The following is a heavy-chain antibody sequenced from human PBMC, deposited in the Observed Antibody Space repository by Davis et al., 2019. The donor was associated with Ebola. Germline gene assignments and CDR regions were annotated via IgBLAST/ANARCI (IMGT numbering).Heavy chain of an antibody. CDR1: GFTFSSYG. CDR2: ISGSGGST. Sequence: PGGSLRLSCAASGFTFSSYGFNWVRQAPGKGLEWVSAISGSGGSTYYADSVKGRFTISRDNSKNTLYLQMNSLRAEDTAVYYCARHDYGDSHFDYWGQGTLVTVSS. CDR3: ARHDYGDSHFDY. D-gene: IGHD4-17*01. J-gene: IGHJ4*02. V-gene: IGHV3-23*01.